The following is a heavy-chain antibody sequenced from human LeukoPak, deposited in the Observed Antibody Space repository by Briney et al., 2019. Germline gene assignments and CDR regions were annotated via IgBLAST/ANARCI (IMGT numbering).Heavy chain of an antibody. CDR3: ASLVQNGYYFDY. J-gene: IGHJ4*02. CDR2: IYPGDSDT. CDR1: GYSFTSYW. V-gene: IGHV5-51*01. Sequence: GESLKISYKGSGYSFTSYWIGWVRQMPGKGLEWLAIIYPGDSDTKYSPSFQGQVTISADKSISPAYLQWSSLKASDTAMYYCASLVQNGYYFDYWGQGTLVTVSS. D-gene: IGHD3/OR15-3a*01.